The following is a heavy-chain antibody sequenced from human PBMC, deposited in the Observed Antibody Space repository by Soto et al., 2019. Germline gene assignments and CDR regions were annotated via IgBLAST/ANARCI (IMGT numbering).Heavy chain of an antibody. CDR1: GFTFSSYW. D-gene: IGHD2-8*01. Sequence: EVQLVESGGGLVQPGGSLRLSCAASGFTFSSYWMSWVRRAPRKGLEWVANINQDGSEKNYVDSVKGRFTISRDNAKNSLDVQMNSLRVEDTAMYYCARVREGVFHIWGQGTMVTVSS. V-gene: IGHV3-7*01. CDR3: ARVREGVFHI. CDR2: INQDGSEK. J-gene: IGHJ3*02.